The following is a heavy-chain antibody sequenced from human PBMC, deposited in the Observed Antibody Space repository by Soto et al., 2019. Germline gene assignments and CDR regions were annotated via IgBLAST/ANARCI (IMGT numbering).Heavy chain of an antibody. CDR1: GFTFRSYR. D-gene: IGHD6-6*01. CDR2: IWYDRSNK. J-gene: IGHJ4*02. CDR3: ARDHSFSSSSIDDC. V-gene: IGHV3-33*01. Sequence: LRLSCAASGFTFRSYRMHWVRQAPGKGMEWVAVIWYDRSNKYYADSVKGRFTISRDNSKNTLYLQMNSLRAEDTAVYYCARDHSFSSSSIDDCWGQGTLVNVSS.